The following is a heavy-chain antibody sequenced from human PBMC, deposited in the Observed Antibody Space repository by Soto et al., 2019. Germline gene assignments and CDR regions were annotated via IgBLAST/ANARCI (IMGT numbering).Heavy chain of an antibody. CDR3: ARDSSSAYCSGGSCSQLYYYYYMDV. CDR1: GFTFSSYW. J-gene: IGHJ6*03. CDR2: IKQDGSEK. V-gene: IGHV3-7*01. Sequence: EVQLVESGGGLVQPGGSLRLSCAASGFTFSSYWMSWVRQAPGKGLEWVANIKQDGSEKYYVDSVKGRFTISRDNAKNSLYLQMNILRAEDTAVYYCARDSSSAYCSGGSCSQLYYYYYMDVWGKGTTVTVSS. D-gene: IGHD2-15*01.